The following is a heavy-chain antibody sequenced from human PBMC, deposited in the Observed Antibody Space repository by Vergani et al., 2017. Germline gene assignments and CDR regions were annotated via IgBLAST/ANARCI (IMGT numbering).Heavy chain of an antibody. CDR2: ISGSGGST. J-gene: IGHJ4*02. Sequence: QLQESGPGLVKPSETLSLTCTVSGGSISSSSYYWGWIRQPPGKGLEWVSAISGSGGSTYYADSVKGRFTISRDNSKNTLYLQMNSLRAEDTAVYYCAKLEGIFDYWGQGTLVTVSS. CDR3: AKLEGIFDY. CDR1: GGSISSSSYY. V-gene: IGHV3-23*01. D-gene: IGHD3-10*01.